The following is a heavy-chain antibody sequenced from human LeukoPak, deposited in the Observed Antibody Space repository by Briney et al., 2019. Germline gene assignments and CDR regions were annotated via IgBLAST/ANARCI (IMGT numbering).Heavy chain of an antibody. Sequence: TLSLTCTVSGGPISSGGYYWSWIRQHPGKGPEWIGYIYYSGSTYYNPSLKSRVTISVDTSKNQFSLKLSSVTAADTAVYYCAREVYYYDSSGYYFDYWGQGTLVTVSS. V-gene: IGHV4-31*03. CDR2: IYYSGST. J-gene: IGHJ4*02. CDR3: AREVYYYDSSGYYFDY. D-gene: IGHD3-22*01. CDR1: GGPISSGGYY.